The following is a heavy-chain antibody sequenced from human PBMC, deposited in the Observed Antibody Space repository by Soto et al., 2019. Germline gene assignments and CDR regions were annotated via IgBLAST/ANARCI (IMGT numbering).Heavy chain of an antibody. CDR2: INPDSGST. D-gene: IGHD1-1*01. J-gene: IGHJ3*02. CDR1: GYTFTSYA. V-gene: IGHV1-2*04. Sequence: GASVKVSCKASGYTFTSYAMHWVRQAPGQRLEWMGWINPDSGSTKYAQKFQGWVTITRDTSTSTAYMELSRLRSDDTAVYYCARDLSTTGTTYGAFDIWGQGTMVTVSS. CDR3: ARDLSTTGTTYGAFDI.